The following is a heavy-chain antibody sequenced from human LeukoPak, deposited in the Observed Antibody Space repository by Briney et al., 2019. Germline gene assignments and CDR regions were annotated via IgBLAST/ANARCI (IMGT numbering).Heavy chain of an antibody. V-gene: IGHV4-31*03. CDR2: IYNSGST. J-gene: IGHJ3*02. CDR1: GGSISSGGYY. CDR3: ARVRGSSSAFDI. D-gene: IGHD6-6*01. Sequence: PSQTLSLTCTVSGGSISSGGYYWSWLRQHPGKGLEWIGYIYNSGSTYYNPSLKSRVTISVDTSKNQFSLKLSSVTAADTAVYYCARVRGSSSAFDIWGQGTMVTVSS.